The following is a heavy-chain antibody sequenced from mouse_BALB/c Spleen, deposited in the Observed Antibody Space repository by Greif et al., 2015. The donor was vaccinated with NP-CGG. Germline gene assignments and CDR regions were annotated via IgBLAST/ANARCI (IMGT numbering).Heavy chain of an antibody. Sequence: VQLQQSGAELVKPGASVKLSCTASSFNIKDTYMHWVKQRPEQGLEWIGRIDPANGNTKYDPKFQGKATITADTSSNTAYLQLSSLTSEDTAVYYCARKLGRGLYFDYWGQGTTLAVSS. CDR3: ARKLGRGLYFDY. CDR2: IDPANGNT. J-gene: IGHJ2*01. CDR1: SFNIKDTY. D-gene: IGHD4-1*01. V-gene: IGHV14-3*02.